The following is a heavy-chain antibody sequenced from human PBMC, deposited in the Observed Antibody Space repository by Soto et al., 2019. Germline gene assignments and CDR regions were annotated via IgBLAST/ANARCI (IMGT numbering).Heavy chain of an antibody. J-gene: IGHJ6*03. CDR3: ARGTFWSGLYYSYYMDV. Sequence: SETLSLTCTVSNDSISNPIYYWGWIRQPPGKGLEWIGEINHSGSTNYNPSLKSRVTISVDTSKNQSSLKLTSVTAADTAVYYCARGTFWSGLYYSYYMDVWGKGTTVTVYS. V-gene: IGHV4-39*07. D-gene: IGHD3-3*01. CDR2: INHSGST. CDR1: NDSISNPIYY.